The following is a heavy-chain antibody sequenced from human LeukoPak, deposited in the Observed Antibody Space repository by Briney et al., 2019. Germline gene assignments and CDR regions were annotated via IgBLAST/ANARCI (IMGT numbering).Heavy chain of an antibody. Sequence: ASVKVSCKASGYTFTSYDINWVRQATGQGLEWMGWMNPNSGNTGYAQKFQGRVTMTEDTSTDTAYMELSSLRSEDTAVYYCATVTPGGDFDYWGQGTLVTVSS. J-gene: IGHJ4*02. CDR2: MNPNSGNT. CDR1: GYTFTSYD. D-gene: IGHD3-10*01. V-gene: IGHV1-8*01. CDR3: ATVTPGGDFDY.